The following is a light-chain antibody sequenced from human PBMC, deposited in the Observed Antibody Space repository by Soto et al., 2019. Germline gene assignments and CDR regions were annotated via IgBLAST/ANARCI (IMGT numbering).Light chain of an antibody. V-gene: IGKV1-27*01. Sequence: DIQMTQSPSSLSASVGDRVTITCRASQGISNYLAWYHQKPGRVPKLLIYEASTSQSGVPSRFSGSGSGTDFTLTISSLQPEDVATYYCQKYNSAPRTFGQGTKVEIK. CDR3: QKYNSAPRT. CDR1: QGISNY. CDR2: EAS. J-gene: IGKJ1*01.